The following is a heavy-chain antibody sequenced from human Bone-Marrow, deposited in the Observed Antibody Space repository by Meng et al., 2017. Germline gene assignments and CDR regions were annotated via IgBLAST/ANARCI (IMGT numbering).Heavy chain of an antibody. CDR3: ASNHYYYYDSSGYYDYFQP. CDR2: FHHSGTT. D-gene: IGHD3-22*01. J-gene: IGHJ1*01. CDR1: CASASSGYW. V-gene: IGHV4-4*02. Sequence: GRLREADPGLVEPSGTLSLTCGVSCASASSGYWWTWVRQPPGKGLEWIGEFHHSGTTNYNPSLRSRVTISVDTSQNQFSLRLTSVTAADTAVYYCASNHYYYYDSSGYYDYFQPWGQGTLVTVSS.